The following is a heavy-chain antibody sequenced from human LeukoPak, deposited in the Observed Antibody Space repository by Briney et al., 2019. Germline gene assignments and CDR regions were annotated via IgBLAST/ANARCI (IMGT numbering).Heavy chain of an antibody. CDR3: ARDVDVDYGGNGDY. V-gene: IGHV1-69*13. Sequence: ASVKVSCKVSGYTFINYAIHWVRQAPGQGLEWMGGIIPIFGTANYAQKFQGRVTITADESTSTAYMELSSLRSEDTAVYYCARDVDVDYGGNGDYWGQGTLVTVSS. CDR1: GYTFINYA. CDR2: IIPIFGTA. D-gene: IGHD4-23*01. J-gene: IGHJ4*02.